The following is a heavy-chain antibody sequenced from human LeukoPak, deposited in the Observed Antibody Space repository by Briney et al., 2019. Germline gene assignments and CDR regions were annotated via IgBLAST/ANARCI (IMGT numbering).Heavy chain of an antibody. Sequence: ASVKVSCKASGYTFTSYGISWVRQAPGQGLEWMGWISAYNGITNYAQKLQGRVTMTTDTSTSTAYMELRSLRSDDTAVYYCAIAKEQWLVGGHYYYGMDVWGQGTTVTVSS. CDR3: AIAKEQWLVGGHYYYGMDV. CDR2: ISAYNGIT. D-gene: IGHD6-19*01. J-gene: IGHJ6*02. CDR1: GYTFTSYG. V-gene: IGHV1-18*01.